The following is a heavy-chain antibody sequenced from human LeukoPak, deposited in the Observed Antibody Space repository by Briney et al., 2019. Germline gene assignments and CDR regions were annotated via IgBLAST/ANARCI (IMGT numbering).Heavy chain of an antibody. Sequence: ASVKVSCKASGYTFTSYYMHWVRQAPGQGLEWMGIINPSGGSTSYAQKFQGRVTMTRDMSTSTVYMELSSLRSEDTAVYYCARARITAAGIDSCGQGTLVTVSS. CDR1: GYTFTSYY. J-gene: IGHJ5*01. CDR2: INPSGGST. CDR3: ARARITAAGIDS. V-gene: IGHV1-46*01. D-gene: IGHD6-13*01.